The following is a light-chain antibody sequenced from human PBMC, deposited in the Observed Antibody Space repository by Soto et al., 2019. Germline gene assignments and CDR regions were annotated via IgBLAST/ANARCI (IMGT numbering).Light chain of an antibody. J-gene: IGLJ1*01. CDR3: RSCEISLNAVI. CDR2: NVS. CDR1: SSDLDGYNY. Sequence: QSALTQPASVSGAPGQSITISCTGTSSDLDGYNYVSWYQYHPGKAPKLMIYNVSKRPSGISNRFSGSKSGTTASLSIAGLQAEDEADYYCRSCEISLNAVIFGAGTKVTVL. V-gene: IGLV2-14*01.